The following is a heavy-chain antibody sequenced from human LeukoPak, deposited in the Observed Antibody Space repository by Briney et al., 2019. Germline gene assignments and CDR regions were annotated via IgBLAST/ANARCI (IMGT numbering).Heavy chain of an antibody. V-gene: IGHV4-30-4*08. Sequence: SQTLSLXCTVSGGSISSGDYYWSWIRQPPGKGLEWIGYIYYSGSTYYNPSPKSRVTISVDTSKNQFSLKLSSVTAADTAVYYCARDGTQRGYSYAFDIWGQGTMVTVSS. CDR3: ARDGTQRGYSYAFDI. J-gene: IGHJ3*02. CDR1: GGSISSGDYY. CDR2: IYYSGST. D-gene: IGHD5-18*01.